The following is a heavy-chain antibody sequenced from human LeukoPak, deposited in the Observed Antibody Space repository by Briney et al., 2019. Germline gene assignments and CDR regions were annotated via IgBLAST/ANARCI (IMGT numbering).Heavy chain of an antibody. CDR2: INPSGGSA. J-gene: IGHJ4*02. V-gene: IGHV1-46*01. Sequence: ASVKVSCKASGYTFTSYYMHWVRQAPGQGLEWMGIINPSGGSASYAQKFQGRVTMIRDTSTSTVYMELSSQRSEDTAVYYCARGVRIEGSGSYEGPFFDYWGQGTLVTVSS. CDR1: GYTFTSYY. CDR3: ARGVRIEGSGSYEGPFFDY. D-gene: IGHD3-10*01.